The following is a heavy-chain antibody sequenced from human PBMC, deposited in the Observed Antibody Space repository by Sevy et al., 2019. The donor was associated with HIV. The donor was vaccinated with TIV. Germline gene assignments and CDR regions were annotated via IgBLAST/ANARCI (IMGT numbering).Heavy chain of an antibody. J-gene: IGHJ5*02. CDR2: INPNSGGT. CDR3: ARANWNDVGWFDP. Sequence: ASVKVSCKASGYTFTGYYMHWVRQAPGQGLEWMGWINPNSGGTNYAQKFQGRVTMTRETSISTAYMELSRLRSDDTAVYYCARANWNDVGWFDPWGQGTLVTVSS. CDR1: GYTFTGYY. D-gene: IGHD1-1*01. V-gene: IGHV1-2*02.